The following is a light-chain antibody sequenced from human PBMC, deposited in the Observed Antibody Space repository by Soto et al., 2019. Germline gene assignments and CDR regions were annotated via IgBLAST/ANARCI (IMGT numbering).Light chain of an antibody. Sequence: EVVLTQSPATLSLSPWERATLSCRASQSVGSYLAWYQHKPGQAPRLLIYDASNRATGIPARFSGSGSGTDFTLTISSLEPEDFAVYYCQQRRTFGPGTRVDIK. CDR2: DAS. V-gene: IGKV3-11*01. CDR1: QSVGSY. CDR3: QQRRT. J-gene: IGKJ3*01.